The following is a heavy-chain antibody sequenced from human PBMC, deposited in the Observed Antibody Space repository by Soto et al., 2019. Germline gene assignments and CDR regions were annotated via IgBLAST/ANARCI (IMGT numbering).Heavy chain of an antibody. J-gene: IGHJ6*02. CDR2: ISYDGSNK. CDR1: GCTIGSLA. D-gene: IGHD3-3*01. V-gene: IGHV3-30-3*01. CDR3: ARETYYDFWSGPYYGMDV. Sequence: ASGCTIGSLAIRRVSKAQGKGLEWVAVISYDGSNKYYADSVKGRFTISRDNSKNTLYLQMNSLRAEDTAVYYCARETYYDFWSGPYYGMDVWGQGTTVTVSS.